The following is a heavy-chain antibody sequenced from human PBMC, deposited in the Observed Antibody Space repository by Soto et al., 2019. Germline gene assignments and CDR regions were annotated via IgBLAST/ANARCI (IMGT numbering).Heavy chain of an antibody. CDR2: IWYDGSNK. CDR3: ARDHSRGKYYFDY. Sequence: GGSLRLSCAASGFTFSSYGMHWVRQAPGKGLEWVAVIWYDGSNKYYADSVKGRFTISRDNSKNTLYLQMNSLRAEDTAVYYCARDHSRGKYYFDYWGQGTLVTVFS. D-gene: IGHD2-21*01. CDR1: GFTFSSYG. V-gene: IGHV3-33*01. J-gene: IGHJ4*02.